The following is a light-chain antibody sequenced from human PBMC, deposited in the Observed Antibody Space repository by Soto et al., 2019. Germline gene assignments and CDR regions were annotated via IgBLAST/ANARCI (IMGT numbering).Light chain of an antibody. CDR3: QQSYSSPPT. Sequence: DIQMAQSPSSLSASVGDRVTITCRASQSISSYLNWYQQKPGKAPKLLIYGASSLQSGVPSRFSGSGSGTDFTLTISSLQPEDFATYYCQQSYSSPPTFGQGSKVESK. CDR2: GAS. V-gene: IGKV1-39*01. CDR1: QSISSY. J-gene: IGKJ1*01.